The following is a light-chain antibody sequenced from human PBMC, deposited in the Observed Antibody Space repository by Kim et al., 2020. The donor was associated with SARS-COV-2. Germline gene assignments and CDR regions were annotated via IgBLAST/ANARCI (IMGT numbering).Light chain of an antibody. V-gene: IGLV3-1*01. CDR3: QAWDSRIVV. CDR1: KLGDKY. J-gene: IGLJ2*01. Sequence: VSPGQTARVTCSGDKLGDKYACWYQQKPGQSPVLVIYQDSKRPSGIPERFSGSNPGNTATLTISGTQAMDEADYYCQAWDSRIVVFGGGTQLTVL. CDR2: QDS.